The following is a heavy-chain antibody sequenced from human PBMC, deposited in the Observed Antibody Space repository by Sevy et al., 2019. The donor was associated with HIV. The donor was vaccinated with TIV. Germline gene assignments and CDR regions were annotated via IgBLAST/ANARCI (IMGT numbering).Heavy chain of an antibody. CDR3: ARAGGWGNINHSNQILDI. V-gene: IGHV3-7*01. CDR2: RDQDGSDK. CDR1: ELIYSLYE. Sequence: GGSQSLSCSASELIYSLYEKIGAPESRGGAGEGVANRDQDGSDKRYGDSVRGRFTISRDNANNFLYLQMSSLRADDTAVYYCARAGGWGNINHSNQILDIWGHGTKVTVSS. J-gene: IGHJ3*02. D-gene: IGHD3-16*01.